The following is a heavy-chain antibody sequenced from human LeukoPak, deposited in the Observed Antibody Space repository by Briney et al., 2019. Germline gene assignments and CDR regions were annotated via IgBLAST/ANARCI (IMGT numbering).Heavy chain of an antibody. CDR1: GGSISSYY. D-gene: IGHD1-26*01. CDR3: ARDVGATPGYFDY. Sequence: SETLSLTCTVSGGSISSYYCSWIRQPPGKGLEWIGYMYYIGRNNYNPSTNYNPSLKSRVTISVDPSKNQFSLKLSSVTAADTAVYYCARDVGATPGYFDYWGQGTLVTVSS. V-gene: IGHV4-59*01. CDR2: MYYIGRN. J-gene: IGHJ4*02.